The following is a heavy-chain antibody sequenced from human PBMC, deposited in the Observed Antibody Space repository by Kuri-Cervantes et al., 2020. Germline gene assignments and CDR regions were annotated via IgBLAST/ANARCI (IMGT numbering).Heavy chain of an antibody. Sequence: ESLKISCTVSGVSISSYHWTWIRQPPGKGLEWIGYVFYTGRTNYNPSLKSRVTISVDTSKNLFSLKLKSVTAADTAVYFCVRALGGLLTFWGQGILVTVSS. D-gene: IGHD3-10*01. CDR2: VFYTGRT. CDR3: VRALGGLLTF. J-gene: IGHJ4*02. CDR1: GVSISSYH. V-gene: IGHV4-59*13.